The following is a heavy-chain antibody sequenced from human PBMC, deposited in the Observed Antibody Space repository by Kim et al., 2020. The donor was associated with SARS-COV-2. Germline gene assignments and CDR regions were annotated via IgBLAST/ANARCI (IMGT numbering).Heavy chain of an antibody. CDR3: ARDSHQPMLGALDI. CDR2: IWFDASRT. Sequence: GGSLRLSCAASGFSFSGHGMHWVRQAPGKGLEWVAVIWFDASRTIYADSVKGRLTVSRDNSKNMLYLQMNSLRVEDTAVYYCARDSHQPMLGALDIWGQGTMVTVS. CDR1: GFSFSGHG. J-gene: IGHJ3*02. V-gene: IGHV3-33*01. D-gene: IGHD2-2*01.